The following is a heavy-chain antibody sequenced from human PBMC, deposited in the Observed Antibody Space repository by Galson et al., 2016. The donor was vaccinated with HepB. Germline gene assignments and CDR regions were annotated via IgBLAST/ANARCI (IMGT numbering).Heavy chain of an antibody. Sequence: SLRLSCAASGFTFNNYAMSWVRQAPGKGLECVSVVSGSSSTTSYADSVKGRFTTSEDNSRNTLYLQMNTLRAEDTAIYYCAKGRVGITTSALDYWGQGTLVTVSS. D-gene: IGHD1-26*01. V-gene: IGHV3-23*01. CDR1: GFTFNNYA. CDR2: VSGSSSTT. J-gene: IGHJ4*02. CDR3: AKGRVGITTSALDY.